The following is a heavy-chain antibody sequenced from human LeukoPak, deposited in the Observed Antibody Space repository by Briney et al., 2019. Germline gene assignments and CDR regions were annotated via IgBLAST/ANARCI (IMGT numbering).Heavy chain of an antibody. D-gene: IGHD3-22*01. V-gene: IGHV3-21*01. CDR1: GVTFSSYS. Sequence: GGSLRLSCAASGVTFSSYSMNWVRQAPGKGLEWVSSISSSSSYIYYADSVKGRFTISRDNAKNSLYLQMYSLRAEDTAVYYCARVGITMIVPLDYWGQGTLVTVSS. CDR3: ARVGITMIVPLDY. J-gene: IGHJ4*02. CDR2: ISSSSSYI.